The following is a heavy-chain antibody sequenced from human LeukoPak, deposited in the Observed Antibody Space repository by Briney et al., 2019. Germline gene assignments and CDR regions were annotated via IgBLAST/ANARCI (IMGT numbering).Heavy chain of an antibody. CDR3: ARDMRELHYFDD. D-gene: IGHD1-26*01. V-gene: IGHV3-30-3*01. CDR2: ISYDGSNK. J-gene: IGHJ4*02. CDR1: GFTFSSYA. Sequence: GGSLRLSCAASGFTFSSYAMHWVRQAPGKGLEWVAVISYDGSNKYYADSVKGRFTISRDNSKNTLFLQMNSLRAEDTAVYYCARDMRELHYFDDGGEGTLVTVSS.